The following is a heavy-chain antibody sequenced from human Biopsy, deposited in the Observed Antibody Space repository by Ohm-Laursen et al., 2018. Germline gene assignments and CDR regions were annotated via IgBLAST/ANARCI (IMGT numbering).Heavy chain of an antibody. D-gene: IGHD3-16*01. V-gene: IGHV4-34*01. CDR3: ARAVDYYDPYYYYGLDV. CDR2: INHRGST. Sequence: SETLSLTCAVSGGSFSGYYWSWIRQPPGKGLEWIGEINHRGSTNYNPSLKSPVTISVYTSKNQFTLKLRSVTAADTSVYYSARAVDYYDPYYYYGLDVWGQGTTVTVSS. CDR1: GGSFSGYY. J-gene: IGHJ6*02.